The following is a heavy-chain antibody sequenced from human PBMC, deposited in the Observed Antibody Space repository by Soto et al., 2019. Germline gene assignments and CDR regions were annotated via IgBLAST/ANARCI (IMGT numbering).Heavy chain of an antibody. J-gene: IGHJ4*02. Sequence: QVQLVESGGGVVQPGRSLRLSCAASGFTFSSYGMHWVRQAPGKGLEWVAVIWYDGSNKYYADSVKGRFTISRDNSKNTLYLQINSLRAEDTAVYYCARAPVATYYFDYWGQGTLVTVSS. V-gene: IGHV3-33*01. CDR3: ARAPVATYYFDY. D-gene: IGHD5-12*01. CDR1: GFTFSSYG. CDR2: IWYDGSNK.